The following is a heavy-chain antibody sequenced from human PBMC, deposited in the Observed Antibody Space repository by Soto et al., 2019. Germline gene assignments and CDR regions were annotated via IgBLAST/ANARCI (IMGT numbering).Heavy chain of an antibody. J-gene: IGHJ4*02. Sequence: QVQLVESGGGVVQPGRSLRLSCAASGFTFSSYAMHWVRQAPGKGLEWVAVISYDGSNKYYADSVKGRFTISRDNSKNTLYLQMNSLRAEDTAVYYWARDPGGYYDSSGYYFDYWGQGTLVTVSS. CDR1: GFTFSSYA. CDR2: ISYDGSNK. D-gene: IGHD3-22*01. CDR3: ARDPGGYYDSSGYYFDY. V-gene: IGHV3-30-3*01.